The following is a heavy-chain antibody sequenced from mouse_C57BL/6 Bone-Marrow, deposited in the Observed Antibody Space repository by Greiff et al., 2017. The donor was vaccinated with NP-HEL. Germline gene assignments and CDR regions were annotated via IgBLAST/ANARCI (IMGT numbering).Heavy chain of an antibody. Sequence: QVHVKQPGAELVRPGSSVKLSCKASGYTFTSYWMHWVKQRPIQGLEWIGNIDPSDSETHYNQKFKDKATLTVDKSSSTAYMQLSSLTSEDSAVYYCARDDYGDWYFDVWGTGTTVTVSS. CDR1: GYTFTSYW. J-gene: IGHJ1*03. D-gene: IGHD1-1*02. CDR2: IDPSDSET. CDR3: ARDDYGDWYFDV. V-gene: IGHV1-52*01.